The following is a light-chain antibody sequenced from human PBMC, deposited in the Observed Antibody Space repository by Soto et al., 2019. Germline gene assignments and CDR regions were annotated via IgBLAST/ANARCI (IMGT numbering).Light chain of an antibody. CDR1: QSIRTW. CDR2: DAS. Sequence: DIQITQSPSTLSGSVGDRVTITCRASQSIRTWLAWYRQTPGKAPTLLIYDASRLERGVRSMFSGSGAGTEFTLTISSLQHDDFATAYCHQYNTYSWTFGQGTKVDIK. CDR3: HQYNTYSWT. V-gene: IGKV1-5*01. J-gene: IGKJ1*01.